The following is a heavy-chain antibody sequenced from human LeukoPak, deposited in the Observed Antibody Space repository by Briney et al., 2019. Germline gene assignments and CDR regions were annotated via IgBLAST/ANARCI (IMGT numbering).Heavy chain of an antibody. CDR2: IYYSGST. Sequence: TSQTLSLTCTVSGGSISSGGYYWSWIRQHPGKGLEWIGYIYYSGSTYYNPSLKSRVTISVDTSKNQFSLKLSSVTAADTAVYYCARETDYGSGSYYDYWGQGTLVTVSS. CDR1: GGSISSGGYY. V-gene: IGHV4-31*03. J-gene: IGHJ4*02. D-gene: IGHD3-10*01. CDR3: ARETDYGSGSYYDY.